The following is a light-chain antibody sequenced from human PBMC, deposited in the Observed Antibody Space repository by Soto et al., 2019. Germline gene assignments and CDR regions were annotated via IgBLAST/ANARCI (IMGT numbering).Light chain of an antibody. CDR2: AAS. CDR1: QGISNS. V-gene: IGKV1-27*01. J-gene: IGKJ4*01. CDR3: QTYKSAPSLT. Sequence: DIQITQTPSSLSASVGDRVTMTCRASQGISNSLAWYQHKPGKVPKLMIYAASTLQSGVPSRFSGSGSGTDFTLTISSLQPEDVATYYCQTYKSAPSLTFGGGTKVEIK.